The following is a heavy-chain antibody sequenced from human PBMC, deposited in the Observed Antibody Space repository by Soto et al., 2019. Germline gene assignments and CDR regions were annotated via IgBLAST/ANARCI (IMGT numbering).Heavy chain of an antibody. CDR2: ISAYNGNT. CDR1: GYTFTSYG. J-gene: IGHJ4*02. Sequence: ASVKGSCKASGYTFTSYGSSWGRQAPGQGLEWMGWISAYNGNTNYAQKLQGRVTMTTDTSTSTAYMELRSLRSDDTAVYYCARDPGREMATIHPFGYWGQGTLVTVSS. V-gene: IGHV1-18*01. D-gene: IGHD5-12*01. CDR3: ARDPGREMATIHPFGY.